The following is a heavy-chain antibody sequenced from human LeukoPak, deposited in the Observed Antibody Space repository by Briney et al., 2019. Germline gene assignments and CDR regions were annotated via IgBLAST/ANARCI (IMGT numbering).Heavy chain of an antibody. CDR1: GGSISSYY. Sequence: SETLSLTCTVSGGSISSYYWSWIRQPPGKGLEWIGYIYNSGSTNYNPSLKNRLIISVNTYNNQFSLKLSTVTAADTAAYYCRWRAGSYSIYYMDVRGKGTTGTVS. J-gene: IGHJ6*03. V-gene: IGHV4-4*09. D-gene: IGHD4-11*01. CDR2: IYNSGST. CDR3: RWRAGSYSIYYMDV.